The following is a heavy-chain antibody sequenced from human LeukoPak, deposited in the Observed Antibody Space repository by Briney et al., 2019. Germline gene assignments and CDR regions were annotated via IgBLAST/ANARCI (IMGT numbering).Heavy chain of an antibody. Sequence: SETLSLTCTISGGSISNYYWSWIRQLPGKGLEWIGYIYYSGTTNYNPSLKSRVTISVDTSKNQFSLKLTSVTAADTAVYYCARGVYIAAAQYGYWGQGTLVTVSS. J-gene: IGHJ4*02. D-gene: IGHD6-13*01. CDR1: GGSISNYY. CDR3: ARGVYIAAAQYGY. V-gene: IGHV4-59*01. CDR2: IYYSGTT.